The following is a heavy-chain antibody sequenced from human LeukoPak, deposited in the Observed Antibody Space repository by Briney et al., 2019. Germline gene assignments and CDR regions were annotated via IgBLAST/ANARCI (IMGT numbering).Heavy chain of an antibody. CDR2: VSPSDSDT. V-gene: IGHV5-51*01. CDR3: VRQPRVHTPDF. CDR1: GYTFTNFW. J-gene: IGHJ4*02. Sequence: GESLKISCEGSGYTFTNFWIGWVRQMPVKGLEWMGIVSPSDSDTRYSPSFQGQVTISADKSITTAYLQWSSLKASDTATYYCVRQPRVHTPDFWGQGTLVTVSS. D-gene: IGHD1-1*01.